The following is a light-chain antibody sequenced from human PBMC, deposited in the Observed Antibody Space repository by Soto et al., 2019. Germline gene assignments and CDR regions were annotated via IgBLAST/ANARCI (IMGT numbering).Light chain of an antibody. CDR2: DAS. CDR1: QSISSY. CDR3: QQYGGSLT. J-gene: IGKJ3*01. V-gene: IGKV3D-20*01. Sequence: EMVLTQSPATLSLSPGERATLSCGASQSISSYLAWYQQKPGLAPRLLIYDASSRATGIPDRFNGSGSGTDFTLTISRLEPEDFAVYYCQQYGGSLTFGPGTQVDIK.